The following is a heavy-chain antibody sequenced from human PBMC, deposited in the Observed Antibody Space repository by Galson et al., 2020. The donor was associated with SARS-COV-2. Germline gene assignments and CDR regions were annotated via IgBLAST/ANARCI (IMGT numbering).Heavy chain of an antibody. D-gene: IGHD3-22*01. CDR2: IKYSGST. V-gene: IGHV4-39*01. CDR1: GGSIRSSSYH. J-gene: IGHJ5*02. CDR3: ARHGYYYDSSGVNWFDP. Sequence: SETLSLTCSVSGGSIRSSSYHWGWIRQPPGKGLEWIGSIKYSGSTHYNPSLKSRVTISVDTSNNHFSLKLSFVTAADTAVYYCARHGYYYDSSGVNWFDPWGQGTLVTVSS.